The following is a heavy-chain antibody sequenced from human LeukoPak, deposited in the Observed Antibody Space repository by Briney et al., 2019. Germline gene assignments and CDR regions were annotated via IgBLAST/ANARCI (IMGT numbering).Heavy chain of an antibody. CDR3: ARELSSGYYYFDS. Sequence: GGSLRLSCAASGFTVSSNYMSWVRQAPGKGLEWVSVIYSGGSTYYADSVKGRFTISRDNSKNTLYLQMNSLRAEDTAVYYCARELSSGYYYFDSWGQGTLVTVSS. CDR2: IYSGGST. V-gene: IGHV3-53*01. CDR1: GFTVSSNY. D-gene: IGHD3-22*01. J-gene: IGHJ4*02.